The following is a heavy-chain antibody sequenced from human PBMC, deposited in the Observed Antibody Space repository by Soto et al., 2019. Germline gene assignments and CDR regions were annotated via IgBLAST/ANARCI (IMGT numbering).Heavy chain of an antibody. J-gene: IGHJ6*02. CDR2: IYYSGST. CDR1: GGSISSGDYY. CDR3: ARAPIVVVVAATLNYYYYGTDV. Sequence: SETLSLTCTVSGGSISSGDYYWSWIRQPPGKGLEWIGYIYYSGSTYYNPSLKSRVTISVDTSKNQFSLKLSSVTAADTAVYYCARAPIVVVVAATLNYYYYGTDVWGQGTTVTVSS. V-gene: IGHV4-30-4*01. D-gene: IGHD2-15*01.